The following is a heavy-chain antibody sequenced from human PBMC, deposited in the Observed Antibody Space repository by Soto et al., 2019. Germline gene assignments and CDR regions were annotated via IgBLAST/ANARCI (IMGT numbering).Heavy chain of an antibody. CDR2: INSDGSST. CDR3: ARDWAVVARTDYYYGLDV. CDR1: GFTFSNYW. D-gene: IGHD2-15*01. J-gene: IGHJ6*02. Sequence: EVQLVESGGGFVQPGGSLGLSCAASGFTFSNYWMHWVRQAPGKGLVWVSRINSDGSSTTYADSVKGRFTISRDNAKNTLYLQVNSLRAEDTAVYYCARDWAVVARTDYYYGLDVWGQGITVTVSS. V-gene: IGHV3-74*01.